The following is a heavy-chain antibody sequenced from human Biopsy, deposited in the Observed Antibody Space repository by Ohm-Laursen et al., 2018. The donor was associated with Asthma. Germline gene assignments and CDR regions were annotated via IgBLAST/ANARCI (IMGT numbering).Heavy chain of an antibody. CDR3: ASDFPKDYVRYNFQF. CDR2: HDHEEGGT. J-gene: IGHJ4*02. D-gene: IGHD4-17*01. V-gene: IGHV1-24*01. Sequence: SSVKVSCKISGYSLTDVSMHWVRQAPGQGLEWMGGHDHEEGGTVNARRFQGRVTMTEDTSTDTAYMGLSSLSSDDTAVYYCASDFPKDYVRYNFQFWGQGTLVTVSS. CDR1: GYSLTDVS.